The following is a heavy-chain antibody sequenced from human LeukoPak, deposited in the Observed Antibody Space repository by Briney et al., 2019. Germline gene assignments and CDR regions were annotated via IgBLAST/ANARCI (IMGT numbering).Heavy chain of an antibody. CDR3: ARGPYDYGDYYFDY. D-gene: IGHD4-17*01. Sequence: SETLSLTCAVYGGSLSGCYWSWIRQPPGKGLEWIGEINHSGSTNYNPSLKSRVTISVDTSKNQFSLKLSSVTAADTAVYYCARGPYDYGDYYFDYWGQGTLVTVSS. CDR2: INHSGST. CDR1: GGSLSGCY. V-gene: IGHV4-34*01. J-gene: IGHJ4*02.